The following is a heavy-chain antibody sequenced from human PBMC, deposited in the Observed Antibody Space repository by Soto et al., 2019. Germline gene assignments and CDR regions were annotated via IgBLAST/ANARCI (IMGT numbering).Heavy chain of an antibody. D-gene: IGHD5-12*01. J-gene: IGHJ6*03. Sequence: PSETLSLTCAVYGGSFSGYYWSWIRQPPGKGLEWIGEINHSGSTNYNPSLKSRVTISVDTSKNQFSLKLSSVTAADTAVYYCARGQRYSGYVYYYYYYMDVWGKGTTVTVSS. CDR2: INHSGST. CDR3: ARGQRYSGYVYYYYYYMDV. CDR1: GGSFSGYY. V-gene: IGHV4-34*01.